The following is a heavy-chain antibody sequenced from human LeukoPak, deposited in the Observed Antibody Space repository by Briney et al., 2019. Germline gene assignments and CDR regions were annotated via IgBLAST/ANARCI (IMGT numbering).Heavy chain of an antibody. D-gene: IGHD5-12*01. J-gene: IGHJ4*02. CDR3: AREGGIVATIT. CDR2: INHSGST. CDR1: GGSFSGYY. Sequence: SETLSLTCAVYGGSFSGYYWGWIRQPPGKGLEWIGEINHSGSTNYNPSLKSRVTISVDTSKNQFSLKLSSVTAADTAVYYCAREGGIVATITWGQGTLVTVSS. V-gene: IGHV4-34*01.